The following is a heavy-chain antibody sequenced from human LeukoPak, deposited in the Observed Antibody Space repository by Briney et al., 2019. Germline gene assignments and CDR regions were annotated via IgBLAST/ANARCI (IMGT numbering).Heavy chain of an antibody. J-gene: IGHJ2*01. D-gene: IGHD5-18*01. Sequence: ASETLSLTCAVYGGSFSGYYWSWIRQPPGKGLEWIGEINHSGSTNYNPSLKSRVTISVDTSKNQFSLKLSSVTAADTAVYYCARGRVTAXXXXXXYFDXXXXGTLXTVS. CDR3: ARGRVTAXXXXXXYFDX. CDR1: GGSFSGYY. CDR2: INHSGST. V-gene: IGHV4-34*01.